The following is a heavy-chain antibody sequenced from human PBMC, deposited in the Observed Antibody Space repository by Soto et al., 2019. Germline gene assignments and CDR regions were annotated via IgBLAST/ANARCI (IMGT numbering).Heavy chain of an antibody. CDR2: IYYSGST. D-gene: IGHD3-16*01. CDR3: ARDLGQRYYYGMDV. V-gene: IGHV4-59*01. J-gene: IGHJ6*02. Sequence: SETLSLTCTVSGGSISSYYWSWIRQPPGKGLEWIGYIYYSGSTNYNPSLKSRVTISVETSKNQFSLKLSSVTAADTAVYYCARDLGQRYYYGMDVWGQGTTVTVSS. CDR1: GGSISSYY.